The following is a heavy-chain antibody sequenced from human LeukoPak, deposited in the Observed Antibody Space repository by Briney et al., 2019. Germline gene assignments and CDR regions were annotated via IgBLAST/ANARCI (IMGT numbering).Heavy chain of an antibody. CDR1: GFTFSSYS. D-gene: IGHD2-21*02. Sequence: GGSLRLSCAASGFTFSSYSMSWVPQAPGKGLEWVSLISGSAGRTYYADSVKGRFTISRDNSKNTLYLQMSSLRAEDTAVYYCAKEPRHCGGDCFSLLDSWGQGTLVTVSS. V-gene: IGHV3-23*01. CDR3: AKEPRHCGGDCFSLLDS. J-gene: IGHJ4*02. CDR2: ISGSAGRT.